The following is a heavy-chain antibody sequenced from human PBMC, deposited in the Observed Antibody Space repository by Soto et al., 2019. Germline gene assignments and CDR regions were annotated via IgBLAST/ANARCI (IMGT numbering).Heavy chain of an antibody. CDR1: GGSISSYY. J-gene: IGHJ4*02. D-gene: IGHD3-9*01. V-gene: IGHV4-59*06. CDR3: ARAYYGILTAYFDC. Sequence: SETLSLTCTVSGGSISSYYWSWIRQPAGKGLGWIGRIYYSGTTFYTPSLKSRVTISVDTSNYQFSLRLTSVTAADTAVYYCARAYYGILTAYFDCWGQGYLVSVSS. CDR2: IYYSGTT.